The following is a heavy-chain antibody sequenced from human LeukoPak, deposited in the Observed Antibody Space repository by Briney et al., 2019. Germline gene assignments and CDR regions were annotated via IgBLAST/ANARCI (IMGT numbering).Heavy chain of an antibody. D-gene: IGHD6-13*01. Sequence: GESLKISCKGSGYSFTSYWIGWVRQMPGKGLEWMGIIYPGDSDTRYSPSFQGQVIISADKSISTAYLQWSSLKASDTAMYYCARPKIAAAGTDAFDIWGQGTMVTVSS. CDR3: ARPKIAAAGTDAFDI. CDR2: IYPGDSDT. J-gene: IGHJ3*02. V-gene: IGHV5-51*01. CDR1: GYSFTSYW.